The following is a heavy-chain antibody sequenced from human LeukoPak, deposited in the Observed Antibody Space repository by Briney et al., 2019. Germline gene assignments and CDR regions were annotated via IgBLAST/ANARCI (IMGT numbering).Heavy chain of an antibody. CDR2: IWYDGSNK. J-gene: IGHJ2*01. Sequence: GGSLRLSCAASGFTFSSYGMHWVRQAPGKGLEWVAVIWYDGSNKYYADSVKGRFTISRDNSKNTLYLQMNSLRAEDTAVYYCARDSDSSGYYYWYFDLWGRGTLVTVSS. D-gene: IGHD3-22*01. V-gene: IGHV3-33*01. CDR3: ARDSDSSGYYYWYFDL. CDR1: GFTFSSYG.